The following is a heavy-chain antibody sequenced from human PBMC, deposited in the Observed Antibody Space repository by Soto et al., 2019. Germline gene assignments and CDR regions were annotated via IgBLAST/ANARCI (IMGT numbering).Heavy chain of an antibody. V-gene: IGHV4-39*01. CDR3: ARPRTLAGDFDY. CDR2: IYYSGST. J-gene: IGHJ4*02. CDR1: GGSISSSSYY. D-gene: IGHD6-19*01. Sequence: SETLSLTCTVSGGSISSSSYYWGWIRQPPGKGLEWIGSIYYSGSTYYNPSLKSRVTISVDTSKNQFSLKLSSVTAADTAVYYCARPRTLAGDFDYWGQGTLVTVSS.